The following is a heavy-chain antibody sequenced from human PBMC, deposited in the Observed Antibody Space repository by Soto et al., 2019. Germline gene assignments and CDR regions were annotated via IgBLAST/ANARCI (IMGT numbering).Heavy chain of an antibody. V-gene: IGHV4-4*02. CDR3: GRSRGYVTMSSLDP. J-gene: IGHJ5*02. D-gene: IGHD3-10*01. Sequence: SQTLRVPSAVAGESIGRVNGPSFIRQTPGQGLEWIGDIYPTGITNYHPSLQSRVTISVDKFKNEFSLNLTSVTAADTAVYYCGRSRGYVTMSSLDPWGQRTLVTVSS. CDR1: GESIGRVNG. CDR2: IYPTGIT.